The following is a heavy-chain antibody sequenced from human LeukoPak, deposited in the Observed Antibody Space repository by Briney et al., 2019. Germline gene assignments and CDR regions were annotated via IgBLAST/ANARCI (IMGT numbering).Heavy chain of an antibody. D-gene: IGHD2-2*01. CDR1: GGSISSGSYS. J-gene: IGHJ4*02. Sequence: SETPSLTCTVSGGSISSGSYSWSWIRQPAGKGLEWIGRIYTSGSTNYNPSLKSRVTISVDTSKNQFSLKLSSVTAADTAVYYCARLVGGYFDYWGQGTLVTVSS. V-gene: IGHV4-61*02. CDR3: ARLVGGYFDY. CDR2: IYTSGST.